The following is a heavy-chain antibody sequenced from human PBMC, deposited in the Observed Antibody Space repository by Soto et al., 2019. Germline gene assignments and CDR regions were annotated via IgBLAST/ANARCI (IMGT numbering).Heavy chain of an antibody. CDR2: IDGSGGDI. CDR1: GFTFSSYA. CDR3: ANEGVAAEYVETSSFVL. D-gene: IGHD6-19*01. J-gene: IGHJ4*01. V-gene: IGHV3-23*01. Sequence: EEQLLESGGDLVQPGGSLRLSCAASGFTFSSYAMGWVRQAPWTGLEWVSVIDGSGGDISLADSVKGRFTISGDNSKRRLLLHMNRLRVEDTGRYYCANEGVAAEYVETSSFVLWGKGTLVTVSS.